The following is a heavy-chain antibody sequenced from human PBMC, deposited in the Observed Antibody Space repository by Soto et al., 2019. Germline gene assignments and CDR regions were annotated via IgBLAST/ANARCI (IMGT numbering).Heavy chain of an antibody. CDR1: GFTFSYNW. V-gene: IGHV3-7*01. Sequence: EVQLVESGGGLVQPGGSLRLSCAASGFTFSYNWMSWVRQAPGKGLEWVANIKEDGSEKHYVDSVKGRFTISRDNAKNSLYLQMNSLRDGDTAVYYCARRNATTDCLDYWGQGILVTVSS. CDR3: ARRNATTDCLDY. J-gene: IGHJ4*02. CDR2: IKEDGSEK. D-gene: IGHD4-4*01.